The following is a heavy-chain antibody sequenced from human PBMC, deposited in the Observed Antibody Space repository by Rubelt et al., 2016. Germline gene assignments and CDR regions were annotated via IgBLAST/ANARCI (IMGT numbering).Heavy chain of an antibody. Sequence: QVQLVQSGAEVKKPGSSVKVSCKASGGTFSSYAISWVRQAPGQGLEWMGGIIPIFGTANYAQKFQGSVTITADKSTSTAYMELSSLRSEDTAVYYCASPPYDILTGYDYYYGMDVWGQGTTVTVSS. J-gene: IGHJ6*02. CDR3: ASPPYDILTGYDYYYGMDV. CDR2: IIPIFGTA. V-gene: IGHV1-69*06. CDR1: GGTFSSYA. D-gene: IGHD3-9*01.